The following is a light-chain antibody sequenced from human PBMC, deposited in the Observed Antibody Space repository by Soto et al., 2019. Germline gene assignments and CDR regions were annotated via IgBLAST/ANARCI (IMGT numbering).Light chain of an antibody. CDR2: GAS. CDR1: QSITSSF. Sequence: PGERASLSCGASQSITSSFLAWYQQKPGRAPRLLIYGASSRATGIPDRFSGTGSETDFTLTINRLEPEDFAVYYCQQYENSPITFGQGTKVDIK. V-gene: IGKV3-20*01. CDR3: QQYENSPIT. J-gene: IGKJ1*01.